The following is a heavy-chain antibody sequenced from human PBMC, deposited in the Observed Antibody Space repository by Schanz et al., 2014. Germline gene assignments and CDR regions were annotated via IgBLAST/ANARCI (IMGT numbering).Heavy chain of an antibody. J-gene: IGHJ6*02. CDR2: MIGSGSSV. D-gene: IGHD3-10*01. CDR1: GFTFSTYA. CDR3: ARAQGVIRLYYGVDV. V-gene: IGHV3-23*04. Sequence: VQLVESGGGVVQPGGSLRLSCSASGFTFSTYAMSWVRQAPGKGLEWVSRMIGSGSSVFYADSVKGRFTISRDNLKNTVYLQMNSLRAGDTAVYYCARAQGVIRLYYGVDVWGQGTTVTVSS.